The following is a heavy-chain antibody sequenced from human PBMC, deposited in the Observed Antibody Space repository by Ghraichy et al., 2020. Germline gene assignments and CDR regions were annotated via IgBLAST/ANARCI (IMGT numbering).Heavy chain of an antibody. V-gene: IGHV4-34*01. CDR1: GGSFSGYY. D-gene: IGHD3-10*01. CDR3: ARGTRMVRGVIITYSPAYGMDV. Sequence: SETLSLTCAVYGGSFSGYYWSWIRHPPRKGLEWNGEINNSGTTNYNPSLKRRVTISVDTSKTQFSLKLRSMTAADTAVYYCARGTRMVRGVIITYSPAYGMDVWGQGTPVTVSS. CDR2: INNSGTT. J-gene: IGHJ6*02.